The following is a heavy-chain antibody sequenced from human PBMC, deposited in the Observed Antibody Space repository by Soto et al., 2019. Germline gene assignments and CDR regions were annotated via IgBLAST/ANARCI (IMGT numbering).Heavy chain of an antibody. D-gene: IGHD3-22*01. CDR2: ISWNSGSI. CDR1: GCTFDDYA. J-gene: IGHJ4*02. V-gene: IGHV3-9*01. Sequence: GGSLRLSCAASGCTFDDYAMHWVRQAPGKGLEWVSGISWNSGSIGYADSVKGRFTISRDNSKNTLYLQMNSLRAEDTAVYYCAKGAEYYYDSSGYAPGYWGQGTLVTVSS. CDR3: AKGAEYYYDSSGYAPGY.